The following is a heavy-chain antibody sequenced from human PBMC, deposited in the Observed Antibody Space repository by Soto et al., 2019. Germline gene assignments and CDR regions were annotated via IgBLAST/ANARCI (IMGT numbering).Heavy chain of an antibody. CDR1: GFTFTSSA. Sequence: GASVKVSCKASGFTFTSSAVQWVRQARGQRLEWIGWIVVGSGNTNYAQKFQERVTITRDMSTSTAYMELSSLRSEDTAVYYCAADGYSSSYPYYYYGMDVWGQGTTVTVSS. V-gene: IGHV1-58*01. J-gene: IGHJ6*02. CDR2: IVVGSGNT. D-gene: IGHD6-6*01. CDR3: AADGYSSSYPYYYYGMDV.